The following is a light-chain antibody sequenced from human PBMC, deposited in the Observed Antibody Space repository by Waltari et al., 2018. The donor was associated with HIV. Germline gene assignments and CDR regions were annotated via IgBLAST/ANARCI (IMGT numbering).Light chain of an antibody. CDR2: GNS. CDR1: SSNIGAGYD. CDR3: QSYDSSLRGGV. Sequence: QSVLTQPPSVSGAPGQRVTNSCTGSSSNIGAGYDGHWYQQLPGTAPKLLIYGNSHRPSGVPARFSGSKSGTSASLAITGLQAEDEADYYCQSYDSSLRGGVFGGGTKLTVL. V-gene: IGLV1-40*01. J-gene: IGLJ2*01.